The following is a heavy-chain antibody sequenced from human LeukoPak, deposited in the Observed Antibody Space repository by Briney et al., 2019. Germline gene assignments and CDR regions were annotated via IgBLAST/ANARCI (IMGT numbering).Heavy chain of an antibody. CDR2: ISGSGGST. J-gene: IGHJ4*02. D-gene: IGHD6-13*01. Sequence: GGSLRLSCAASGFTFSSYAMSWVRQAPGKGLEWVSAISGSGGSTYYADSVKGRFTISRDNSKNTLYLRMNSLRAEDTAVYYCAKDANTLSSSWYSRNYWGQGTLVTVSS. V-gene: IGHV3-23*01. CDR1: GFTFSSYA. CDR3: AKDANTLSSSWYSRNY.